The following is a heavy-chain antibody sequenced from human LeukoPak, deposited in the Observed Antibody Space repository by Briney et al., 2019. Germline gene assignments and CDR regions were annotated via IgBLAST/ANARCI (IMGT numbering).Heavy chain of an antibody. CDR3: AKDHYWSIDY. Sequence: PGGSLTLSCADSGFDFSSNWMHWVRHAPGQGLVWVSRIKGDGISTNYADSVKGRFTISRDIAKNTLYLQMNSLRAEETGVYYCAKDHYWSIDYWGRGTLVTVSS. CDR2: IKGDGIST. J-gene: IGHJ4*02. V-gene: IGHV3-74*01. D-gene: IGHD3-3*01. CDR1: GFDFSSNW.